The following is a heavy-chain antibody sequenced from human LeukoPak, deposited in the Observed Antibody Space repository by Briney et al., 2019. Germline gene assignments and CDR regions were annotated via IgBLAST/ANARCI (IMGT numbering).Heavy chain of an antibody. CDR3: AKTKTTVVTSMGDY. D-gene: IGHD4-23*01. V-gene: IGHV3-30*18. CDR2: ISSDESNK. CDR1: GFTFSSYA. Sequence: PGGSLRLSCAASGFTFSSYAMHWVRQALGKGLEWVAVISSDESNKYYVDSVKGRFTISKDNSKNTLYLQMNSMRAEDTAVYYCAKTKTTVVTSMGDYWGQGTLVTVSS. J-gene: IGHJ4*02.